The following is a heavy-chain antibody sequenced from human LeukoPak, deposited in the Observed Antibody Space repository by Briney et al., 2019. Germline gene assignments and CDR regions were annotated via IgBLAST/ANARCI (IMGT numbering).Heavy chain of an antibody. CDR1: GGSFSGYY. CDR2: INHSGST. D-gene: IGHD2-2*02. CDR3: ASGDTLGNWFDP. V-gene: IGHV4-34*01. Sequence: SETLSLTCAVYGGSFSGYYWSWIRQPPGKGLEWIGEINHSGSTNYNPSLKSRVTISVDTSKNQFSLKLSSVTAADTAVYYCASGDTLGNWFDPWGQGTLVTGSS. J-gene: IGHJ5*02.